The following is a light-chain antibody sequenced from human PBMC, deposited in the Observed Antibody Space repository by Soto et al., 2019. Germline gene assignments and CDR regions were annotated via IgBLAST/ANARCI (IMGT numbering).Light chain of an antibody. CDR3: QQYATSPT. J-gene: IGKJ4*01. CDR1: QSVSSNY. V-gene: IGKV3-20*01. Sequence: EIVMTQSPATLSVSPGERATLSCRASQSVSSNYLAWYQQKPGQAPRLLIYGASSRATGIPDRFSGSGSGTDFTLTISRLEPEDFAVYYCQQYATSPTFGGGTKVDI. CDR2: GAS.